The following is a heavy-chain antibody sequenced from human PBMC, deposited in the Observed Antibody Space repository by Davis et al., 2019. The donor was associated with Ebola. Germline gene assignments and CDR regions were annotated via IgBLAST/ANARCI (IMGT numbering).Heavy chain of an antibody. Sequence: AASVKVSCKASGGTFSTYDINWVRQAPGQGLEWMGRIIPMVGTATYAQKFQGRVTITADKSTSTAYMEMSGLRSEDTAVYYCARDLGRYDGHWGQGTLVTVS. D-gene: IGHD1-26*01. V-gene: IGHV1-69*04. CDR1: GGTFSTYD. CDR2: IIPMVGTA. CDR3: ARDLGRYDGH. J-gene: IGHJ4*02.